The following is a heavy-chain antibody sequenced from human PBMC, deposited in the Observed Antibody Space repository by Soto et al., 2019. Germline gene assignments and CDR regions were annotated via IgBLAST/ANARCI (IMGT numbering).Heavy chain of an antibody. V-gene: IGHV3-23*01. CDR3: AKTGPGSSYGYYFDS. J-gene: IGHJ4*02. CDR1: GFTFSSYG. CDR2: ISGSGGST. Sequence: GGSLRLSCAASGFTFSSYGMSWVRQAPGEGLEWVSGISGSGGSTYYADSVKGRFTISRDNSENTLYLQMYSLRAEDTAVYYCAKTGPGSSYGYYFDSWGQGTLVTVSS. D-gene: IGHD5-18*01.